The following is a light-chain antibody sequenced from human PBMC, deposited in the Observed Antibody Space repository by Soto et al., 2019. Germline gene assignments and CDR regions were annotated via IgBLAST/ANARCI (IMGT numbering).Light chain of an antibody. CDR2: GAS. J-gene: IGKJ3*01. CDR3: QQYNKWPLFT. CDR1: QSISTN. V-gene: IGKV3-15*01. Sequence: ETVMTQSPDTLSVSPGERATLSCRASQSISTNLAWYQQRPGQAPRLLIYGASTRATGIPARFGGSGSGTEFTLTISSLQSEDFALYYCQQYNKWPLFTFGPGTRVDIK.